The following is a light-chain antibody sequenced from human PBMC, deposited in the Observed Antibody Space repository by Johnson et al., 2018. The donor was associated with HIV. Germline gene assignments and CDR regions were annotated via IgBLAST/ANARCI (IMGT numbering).Light chain of an antibody. Sequence: QSVLTQPPSVSAAPGQKVTISCSGSSSNIGNNYVSWYKQRPGTAPKLLIYDNNKRTSGSPDRFYGAKAGTAATLGITGLQTGDEADYYCGTWDSSLSVYVFGTGTEVTV. CDR3: GTWDSSLSVYV. CDR2: DNN. CDR1: SSNIGNNY. J-gene: IGLJ1*01. V-gene: IGLV1-51*01.